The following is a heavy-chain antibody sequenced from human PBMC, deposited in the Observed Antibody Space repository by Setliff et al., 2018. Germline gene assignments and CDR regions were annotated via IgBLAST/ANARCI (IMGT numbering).Heavy chain of an antibody. V-gene: IGHV1-69*05. J-gene: IGHJ4*02. CDR1: GGTFSSYA. CDR3: GRGGIRYSSTWVLDY. Sequence: SVKVSCKASGGTFSSYAISWVRQAPGQGLEWMGGIIPIFGTANYAQKFQGRVTMTTDTSTSTAYMELRSLTSDDTAVYYCGRGGIRYSSTWVLDYWGQGTLVTVSS. D-gene: IGHD6-13*01. CDR2: IIPIFGTA.